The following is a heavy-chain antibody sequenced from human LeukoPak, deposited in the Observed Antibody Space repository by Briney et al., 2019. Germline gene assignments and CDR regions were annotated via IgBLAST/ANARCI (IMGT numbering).Heavy chain of an antibody. V-gene: IGHV3-30*02. CDR2: IRYDGSNK. D-gene: IGHD3-3*01. Sequence: GGSLRLSCAASGFTFSSYGMHWVRQAPGKGLEWVAFIRYDGSNKYYADSVKGRLTISRDNSKNTLYLQMNSLRAEDTAVYYCAKDSPAGGFWSGLNWFDPWGQGTLVTVSS. CDR3: AKDSPAGGFWSGLNWFDP. J-gene: IGHJ5*02. CDR1: GFTFSSYG.